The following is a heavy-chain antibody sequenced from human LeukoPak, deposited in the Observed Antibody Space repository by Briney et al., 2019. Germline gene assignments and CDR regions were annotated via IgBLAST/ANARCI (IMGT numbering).Heavy chain of an antibody. J-gene: IGHJ5*02. D-gene: IGHD6-19*01. Sequence: DSVTVSCKASGYTFTGYYMHWVRQAPGQGLEWMGWINPNSGGTNYAQKFQGRVTMTRDTSISTAYMELSRLRSDDTAVYYCARDRIAVAGTRVGWFDPWGQGTLVTVAS. CDR3: ARDRIAVAGTRVGWFDP. CDR1: GYTFTGYY. V-gene: IGHV1-2*02. CDR2: INPNSGGT.